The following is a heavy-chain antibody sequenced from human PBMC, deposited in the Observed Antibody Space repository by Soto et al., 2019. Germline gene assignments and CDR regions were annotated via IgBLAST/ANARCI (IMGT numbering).Heavy chain of an antibody. CDR3: STRAYDTNGYYRFDP. CDR1: GGSFSGHS. CDR2: INHSGRV. Sequence: SETLSLTCAVYGGSFSGHSWTWIRQSPGKGLEWIGDINHSGRVNYSPSLKSRVAISLDTSKNQFSLTLSAVTAADTAMYYCSTRAYDTNGYYRFDPWGQGTLVTVPS. J-gene: IGHJ5*01. V-gene: IGHV4-34*01. D-gene: IGHD3-22*01.